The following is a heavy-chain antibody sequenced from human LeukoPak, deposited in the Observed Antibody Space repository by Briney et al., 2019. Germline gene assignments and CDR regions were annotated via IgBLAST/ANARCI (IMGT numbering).Heavy chain of an antibody. CDR3: ARDRGGVVVPAAILDY. J-gene: IGHJ4*02. D-gene: IGHD2-2*01. Sequence: GGSLRLSCAASGFTFSSYGMHWVRQAPGKGLEWVAVIWYDGSNKYYADSVKGRFTISRDNSKNTLYLKMNSLRAEDTALYYCARDRGGVVVPAAILDYWGQGTLVTVSS. CDR1: GFTFSSYG. CDR2: IWYDGSNK. V-gene: IGHV3-33*01.